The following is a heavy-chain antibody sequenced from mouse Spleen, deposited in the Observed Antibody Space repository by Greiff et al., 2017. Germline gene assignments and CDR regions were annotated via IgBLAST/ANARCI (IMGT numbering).Heavy chain of an antibody. Sequence: EVQLVESGGDLVKPGGSLKLSCAASGFTFSSYGMSWVRQTPDKRLEWVATISSGGSYTYYPDSVKGRFTISRDNAKNTLYLQMSSLKSEDTAMYYCARQGYYGSSPFAYWGQGTLVTVSA. V-gene: IGHV5-6*01. CDR1: GFTFSSYG. CDR2: ISSGGSYT. CDR3: ARQGYYGSSPFAY. J-gene: IGHJ3*01. D-gene: IGHD1-1*01.